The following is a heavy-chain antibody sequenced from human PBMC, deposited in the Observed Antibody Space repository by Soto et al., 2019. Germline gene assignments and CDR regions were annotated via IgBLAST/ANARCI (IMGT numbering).Heavy chain of an antibody. CDR1: CGSISTYY. CDR2: ISYSGST. V-gene: IGHV4-59*01. CDR3: ARGTRATQYYYYFYGMDV. J-gene: IGHJ6*02. Sequence: PSETLSLTCTVSCGSISTYYWTWIRQPPGKGLEWIGYISYSGSTNYNPTLKSRLTISLNTSKKRFSLKLSSVTAADTAVYYCARGTRATQYYYYFYGMDVWGQGTTATVS.